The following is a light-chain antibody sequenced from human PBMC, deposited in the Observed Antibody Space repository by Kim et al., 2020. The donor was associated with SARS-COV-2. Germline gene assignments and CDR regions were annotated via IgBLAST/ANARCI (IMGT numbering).Light chain of an antibody. CDR1: QSVGNNY. CDR2: NVY. CDR3: HQSARAPLT. Sequence: LSLSPGERATLSCRASQSVGNNYLHWFRQKPGQAPTLLIYNVYIRATGIPDRVSGSGSGTNFTLTVSRLEPEDFAVYFCHQSARAPLTFGGGTKVDIK. J-gene: IGKJ4*01. V-gene: IGKV3-20*01.